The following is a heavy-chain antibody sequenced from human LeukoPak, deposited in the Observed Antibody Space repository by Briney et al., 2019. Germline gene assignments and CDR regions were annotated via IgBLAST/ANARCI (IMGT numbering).Heavy chain of an antibody. CDR1: GGSISSYY. CDR2: IYYSGST. Sequence: SETLSLTCTVSGGSISSYYWSWIRQPPGKGLEWIGYIYYSGSTNYSPSPKSRLTISVDTSKNQFSLKLSSVTAADTAVYYCARTYGSSGLGYFDLWGRGTLVTVSS. V-gene: IGHV4-59*01. CDR3: ARTYGSSGLGYFDL. J-gene: IGHJ2*01. D-gene: IGHD6-13*01.